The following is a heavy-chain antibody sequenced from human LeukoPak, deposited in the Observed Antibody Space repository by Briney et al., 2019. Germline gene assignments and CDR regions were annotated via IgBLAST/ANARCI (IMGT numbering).Heavy chain of an antibody. J-gene: IGHJ4*02. CDR3: ARGGMQVSGIDEFDY. D-gene: IGHD6-19*01. CDR1: GFTFIDYD. CDR2: IGIRGDT. Sequence: PGGSLRLSCAASGFTFIDYDMHWVRQVIGKGLEWVSAIGIRGDTHYSGFVKGRFTISRENAESSLYLQMNSLRAEDTAVYYCARGGMQVSGIDEFDYWGQGTLVTVSS. V-gene: IGHV3-13*01.